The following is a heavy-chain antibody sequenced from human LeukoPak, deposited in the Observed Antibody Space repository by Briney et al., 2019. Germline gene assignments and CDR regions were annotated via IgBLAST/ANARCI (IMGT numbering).Heavy chain of an antibody. CDR3: ARDPHIAAAGTIFDY. D-gene: IGHD6-13*01. J-gene: IGHJ4*02. V-gene: IGHV3-48*02. CDR2: ISSSSSTI. Sequence: GGSLRLSCAVPGFTFSSGSMNWVRQAPGKGLEWVSYISSSSSTIYCADSVKGRFTISRDNAKNSLYLQMNSLRDEDSAVYYCARDPHIAAAGTIFDYWGQGTLVTVSS. CDR1: GFTFSSGS.